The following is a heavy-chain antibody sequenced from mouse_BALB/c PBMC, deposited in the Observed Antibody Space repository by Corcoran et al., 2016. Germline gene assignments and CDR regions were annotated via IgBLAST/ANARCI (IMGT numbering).Heavy chain of an antibody. J-gene: IGHJ2*01. D-gene: IGHD4-1*01. Sequence: QIQLVQSGPELKKPGETVKISCKASGYTFTNYGMNWVKQAPGKGLKWMGWINTYTGEPTYADDFKGRFAFSLETSASTAYLQINNLKNEDMATYFCARAVNCLYYFDYWGQGTTLTVSS. CDR3: ARAVNCLYYFDY. CDR1: GYTFTNYG. V-gene: IGHV9-1*02. CDR2: INTYTGEP.